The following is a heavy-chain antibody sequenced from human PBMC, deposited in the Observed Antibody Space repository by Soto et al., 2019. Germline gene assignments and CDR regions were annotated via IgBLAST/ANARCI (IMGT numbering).Heavy chain of an antibody. J-gene: IGHJ3*02. CDR2: INSDGSST. Sequence: EVQLVESGGGLVKPGGSRSLSCAAPGLTFISYWFTWFRKAPGKGLVWVSRINSDGSSTSYADSVKGRFTISRDNAKNTLYLQMNSLRAEDTAVYYCARGGYQLLFAFDIWGQGTMVTVSS. CDR3: ARGGYQLLFAFDI. V-gene: IGHV3-74*01. CDR1: GLTFISYW. D-gene: IGHD2-2*01.